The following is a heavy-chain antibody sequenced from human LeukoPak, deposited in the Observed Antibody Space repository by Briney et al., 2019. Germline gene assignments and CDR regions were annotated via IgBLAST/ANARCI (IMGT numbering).Heavy chain of an antibody. V-gene: IGHV4-34*01. CDR1: GGSFSGYY. J-gene: IGHJ3*02. CDR3: AASIAAAGRLGVFDI. D-gene: IGHD6-13*01. CDR2: INHSGST. Sequence: SETLSLTCAVYGGSFSGYYWSWIRQPPGKGLEWIGEINHSGSTNYNPSLKSRVTISVDTSKNQFSLKLSSVTAADTAVYYCAASIAAAGRLGVFDIWGQGTMVTVSS.